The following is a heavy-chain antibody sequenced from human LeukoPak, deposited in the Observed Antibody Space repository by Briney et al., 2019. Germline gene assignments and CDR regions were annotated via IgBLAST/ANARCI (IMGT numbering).Heavy chain of an antibody. CDR2: INPSGGST. CDR1: GYTSTSYY. J-gene: IGHJ4*02. D-gene: IGHD3-22*01. Sequence: GASVKVSCKASGYTSTSYYMHWVRQAPGQGLEWMGIINPSGGSTSYAQKFQGRVTMTRDTSTSTVYMELSSLRSEDTAVYYCARDRYDSSGYYPRYFDYWGQGTLVTVSS. V-gene: IGHV1-46*01. CDR3: ARDRYDSSGYYPRYFDY.